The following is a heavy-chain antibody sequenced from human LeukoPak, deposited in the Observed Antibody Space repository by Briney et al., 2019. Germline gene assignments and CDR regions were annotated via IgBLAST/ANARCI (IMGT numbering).Heavy chain of an antibody. CDR1: GGSISSGGYY. Sequence: PSETLSLTCTVSGGSISSGGYYWSWIRQPPGQGLEWIGYIYHSGSTYYNPSLKSRVTISVDRSKNQFSLKLSSVTAADTAVYYCARDRRGITAVVWFDPWGQGTLVTVSS. CDR2: IYHSGST. D-gene: IGHD6-13*01. J-gene: IGHJ5*02. CDR3: ARDRRGITAVVWFDP. V-gene: IGHV4-30-2*01.